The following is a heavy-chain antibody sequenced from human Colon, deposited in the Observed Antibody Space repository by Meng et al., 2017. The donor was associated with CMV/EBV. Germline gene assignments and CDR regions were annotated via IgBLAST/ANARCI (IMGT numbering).Heavy chain of an antibody. CDR2: INPRSGDT. CDR1: GFSCIGHY. Sequence: CKASGFSCIGHYSYWVRQAPGQGLEWMGGINPRSGDTNDAQKFQGRVTMTRDTSISIAYMELSSLRGDDTAVYYCARLSTVENRYDSWGQGTLVTVSS. V-gene: IGHV1-2*02. CDR3: ARLSTVENRYDS. D-gene: IGHD4-23*01. J-gene: IGHJ5*01.